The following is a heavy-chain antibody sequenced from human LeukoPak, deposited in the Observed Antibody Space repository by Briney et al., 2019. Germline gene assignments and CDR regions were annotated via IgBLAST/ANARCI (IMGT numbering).Heavy chain of an antibody. D-gene: IGHD1-7*01. CDR2: INDSGTI. J-gene: IGHJ6*03. Sequence: SETLSLTCAVYGGSFSHYYWSWVRQSPGMGLEWIGEINDSGTINYNPSLMSRVTISVDKSKNQFSLKLTSATAADTAVYYCARRWNYGRNYYIDVWGKGATVSVSS. CDR1: GGSFSHYY. CDR3: ARRWNYGRNYYIDV. V-gene: IGHV4-34*01.